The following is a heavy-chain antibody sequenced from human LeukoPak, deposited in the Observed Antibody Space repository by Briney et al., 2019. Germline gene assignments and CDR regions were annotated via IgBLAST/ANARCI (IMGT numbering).Heavy chain of an antibody. Sequence: GGSLRLSCAASGFTFSSYAMHWVRQAPGKGLEWVAVISYDGSNKYYADSVKGRFTISRDNSKNTLYLQMNSLRAEDTAVYHCASLIGWSYDYFDYWGQGTLVTVSS. D-gene: IGHD2-15*01. V-gene: IGHV3-30-3*01. CDR3: ASLIGWSYDYFDY. CDR1: GFTFSSYA. J-gene: IGHJ4*02. CDR2: ISYDGSNK.